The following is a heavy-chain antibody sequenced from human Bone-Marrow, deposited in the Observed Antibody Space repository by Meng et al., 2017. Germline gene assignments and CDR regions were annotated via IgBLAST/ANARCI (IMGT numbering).Heavy chain of an antibody. CDR1: GYTLTELS. D-gene: IGHD3-3*01. J-gene: IGHJ5*02. Sequence: ASVKVSCKVSGYTLTELSMHWVRQAPGKGLEWMGGFDPEDGETIYAQKFQGRVTMTEDTSTDTAYMELSSLRSEDTAVYYCARDPSVKDDFWSGYYSGERNWFDPWGQGTLVTVSS. CDR2: FDPEDGET. V-gene: IGHV1-24*01. CDR3: ARDPSVKDDFWSGYYSGERNWFDP.